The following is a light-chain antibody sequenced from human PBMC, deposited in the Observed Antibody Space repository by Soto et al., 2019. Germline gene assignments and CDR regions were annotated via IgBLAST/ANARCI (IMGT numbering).Light chain of an antibody. Sequence: EIVLTQSPGTLSLSPGERATLSCRASQSVSSSYLAWYQQKPGQAPRLLIYGASSMATGIPDRSSGSGSGTDFTLTISRLEPEDSAVYYCQQYGSSIFVTLGQGTKLEIK. V-gene: IGKV3-20*01. CDR1: QSVSSSY. CDR2: GAS. CDR3: QQYGSSIFVT. J-gene: IGKJ2*01.